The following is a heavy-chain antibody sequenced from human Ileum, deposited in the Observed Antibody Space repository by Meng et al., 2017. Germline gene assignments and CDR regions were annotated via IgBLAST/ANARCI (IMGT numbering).Heavy chain of an antibody. D-gene: IGHD6-19*01. CDR1: GYTYTHHG. V-gene: IGHV1-18*01. CDR2: ISAYNGDT. CDR3: ARDPSNSSGWHAYFDY. Sequence: QFQLLHSGAVASKPGPPVTASSRASGYTYTHHGIGWVRHAPGQGLEWLGWISAYNGDTNYVQKFQGRVTMTTDASTSTAYMELRSLRSDDTAVYYCARDPSNSSGWHAYFDYWGQGTLVTVSS. J-gene: IGHJ4*02.